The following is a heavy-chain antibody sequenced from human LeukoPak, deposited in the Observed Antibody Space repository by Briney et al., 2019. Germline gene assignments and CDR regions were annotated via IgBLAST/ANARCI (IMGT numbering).Heavy chain of an antibody. CDR2: INHSGST. CDR1: GGSFSGYY. Sequence: SETLSLTCAVYGGSFSGYYWSWIRQPPGKGLEWIGEINHSGSTNYNPSLKSRVTISVDTSKNQFSLKLSSVTAADTAVYYCARFLITMVREFMICFDPWGQGTLVTVSS. V-gene: IGHV4-34*01. CDR3: ARFLITMVREFMICFDP. D-gene: IGHD3-10*01. J-gene: IGHJ5*02.